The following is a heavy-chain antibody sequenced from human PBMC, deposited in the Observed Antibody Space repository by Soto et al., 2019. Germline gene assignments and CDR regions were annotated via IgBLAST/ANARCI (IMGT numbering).Heavy chain of an antibody. V-gene: IGHV4-4*07. J-gene: IGHJ5*02. Sequence: QVQLQESGPGLVKPSETLSLTCTVSGGSISSYYWSWIRQPAGKGLEWIGRIYTSGSTNYNPSLKSRVTMSVDTSKNQFSLKLSSVTTADTAVYYCASQHYGRSSSSSFDPWGQGTLVTVSS. CDR3: ASQHYGRSSSSSFDP. D-gene: IGHD6-6*01. CDR2: IYTSGST. CDR1: GGSISSYY.